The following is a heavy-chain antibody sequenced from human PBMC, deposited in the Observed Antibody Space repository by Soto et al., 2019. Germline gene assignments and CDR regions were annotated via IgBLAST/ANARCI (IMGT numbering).Heavy chain of an antibody. V-gene: IGHV1-2*02. CDR3: ATGPEGPLDY. CDR1: GYTFTDYY. D-gene: IGHD3-10*01. Sequence: ASVKVSCKASGYTFTDYYIHWVRQAPGQGLEWLGWINPNSGATAYARTFQGRVTLTRDTSISTAYMDLGGLNSDDTAVFYCATGPEGPLDYWGQGTMVTVYS. CDR2: INPNSGAT. J-gene: IGHJ4*02.